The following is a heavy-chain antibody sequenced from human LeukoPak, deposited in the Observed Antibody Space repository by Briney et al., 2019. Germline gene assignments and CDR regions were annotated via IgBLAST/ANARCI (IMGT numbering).Heavy chain of an antibody. CDR1: GFTFSDYY. D-gene: IGHD2-2*02. CDR3: ASPDVHCSSTSCYTGYYYYMDV. CDR2: ISSSCSTI. J-gene: IGHJ6*03. V-gene: IGHV3-11*04. Sequence: GASLRLSCAASGFTFSDYYMSWIRQAPGKRLEMVTYISSSCSTIYYADSVKGRFTISRDNAKNSLYLQMNSRRAEDTAVYYCASPDVHCSSTSCYTGYYYYMDVWGKGTTVTVSS.